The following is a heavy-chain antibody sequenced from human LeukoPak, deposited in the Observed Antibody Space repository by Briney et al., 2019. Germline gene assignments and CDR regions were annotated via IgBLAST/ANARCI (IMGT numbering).Heavy chain of an antibody. CDR1: GGSFSGYY. CDR2: INHSGST. V-gene: IGHV4-34*01. CDR3: ASLQLERRGSYYYYMDV. D-gene: IGHD1-1*01. Sequence: KPSETLSLTCAVYGGSFSGYYWSWIRQPPGKGLEWIGEINHSGSTNYNPSLKSRVTISVDTSKNQFSLKLSSVTAADTAVYYCASLQLERRGSYYYYMDVWGKGTTVTVSS. J-gene: IGHJ6*03.